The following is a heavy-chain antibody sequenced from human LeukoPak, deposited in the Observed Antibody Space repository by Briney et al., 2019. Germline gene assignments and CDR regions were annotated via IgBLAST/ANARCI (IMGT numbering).Heavy chain of an antibody. V-gene: IGHV4-59*08. J-gene: IGHJ4*02. CDR2: IYYSGST. CDR1: GDSISSYY. Sequence: SETLSLTCTVSGDSISSYYWSWLRQPPGKGLEGRGYIYYSGSTNYNPSLKRRVTISVDTSKNQFSLKLSSVTAADTAVYYCARHSDGHGANPHFDYWGQGTLVTVSS. CDR3: ARHSDGHGANPHFDY. D-gene: IGHD4/OR15-4a*01.